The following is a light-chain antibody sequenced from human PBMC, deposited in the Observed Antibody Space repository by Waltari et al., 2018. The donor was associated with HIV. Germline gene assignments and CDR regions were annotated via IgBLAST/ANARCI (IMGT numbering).Light chain of an antibody. CDR1: QSVTNNY. Sequence: DTVLTQSSASLSLSPGERATLPCSASQSVTNNYLAWYQQKPGQGHRLLTYCASSRAIGMPDRFSGSESETDFTLTISRLEREDCAVYYCQKFSGQWTFGQGTKVEIK. CDR3: QKFSGQWT. V-gene: IGKV3-20*01. CDR2: CAS. J-gene: IGKJ1*01.